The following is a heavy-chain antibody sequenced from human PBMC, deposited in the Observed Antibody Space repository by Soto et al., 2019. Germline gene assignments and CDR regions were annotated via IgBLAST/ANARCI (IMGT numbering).Heavy chain of an antibody. D-gene: IGHD4-17*01. CDR3: ARKSTVTTCFDY. V-gene: IGHV4-31*03. CDR2: IYYSGST. Sequence: QVQLQESGPGLVKPSQTLSLTCTVSGGSISSGGYYWSWIRQLPGKGLEWIGYIYYSGSTHYNPSLQSRITMSVDTSKNQFSLKLSSVTAADTAVYYCARKSTVTTCFDYWGQGTLVTVSS. CDR1: GGSISSGGYY. J-gene: IGHJ4*02.